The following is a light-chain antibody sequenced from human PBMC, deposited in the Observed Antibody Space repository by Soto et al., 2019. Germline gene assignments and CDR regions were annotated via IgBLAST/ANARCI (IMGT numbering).Light chain of an antibody. CDR3: QQYAVTPPNT. Sequence: EMVLTQSPGTLSLSPGERATLSCRASQIVSSTYLAWFQQKPGQAPRLLIYGASTRATGIPDRFSGSGSGTDFTLTISGLEPEDFALYYCQQYAVTPPNTFGVGTKVEV. CDR2: GAS. V-gene: IGKV3-20*01. J-gene: IGKJ4*02. CDR1: QIVSSTY.